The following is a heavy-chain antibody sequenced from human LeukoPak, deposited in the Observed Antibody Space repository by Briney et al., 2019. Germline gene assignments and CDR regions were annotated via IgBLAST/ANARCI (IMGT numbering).Heavy chain of an antibody. CDR2: ISAYNGNT. V-gene: IGHV1-18*01. D-gene: IGHD5-12*01. CDR1: GYTFTSYG. J-gene: IGHJ4*02. CDR3: ARTDVDIVATIPFDY. Sequence: ASVKVSCKASGYTFTSYGISWVRQAPGQGLEWMGWISAYNGNTNCAQKLQGRVTMTTDTSTSTAYMELRSLRSDDTAVYYCARTDVDIVATIPFDYWGQGTLVTVSS.